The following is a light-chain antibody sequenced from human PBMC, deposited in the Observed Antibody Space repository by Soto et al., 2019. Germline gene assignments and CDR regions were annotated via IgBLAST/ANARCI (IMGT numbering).Light chain of an antibody. J-gene: IGLJ2*01. Sequence: QSVLTQSHSASATPDQRVTISCSGGGSNIGTYPVNWYQQLPGTAPTPLIFRNHQRPSGGPDHFSGSKSSTSASLAISCPQSEDQADYYCPAWDDSLRAVVFGGGTKLTVL. CDR3: PAWDDSLRAVV. V-gene: IGLV1-44*01. CDR2: RNH. CDR1: GSNIGTYP.